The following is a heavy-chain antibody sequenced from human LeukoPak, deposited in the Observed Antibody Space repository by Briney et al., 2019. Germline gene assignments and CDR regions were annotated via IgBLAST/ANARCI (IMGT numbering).Heavy chain of an antibody. V-gene: IGHV3-23*01. CDR3: SRTLRSLESPSFY. D-gene: IGHD3-3*01. CDR1: GFTISSSA. J-gene: IGHJ4*02. Sequence: GGPLRLSCAASGFTISSSAKTWVRQAPGKGLEWVSLISGSGDSAYFADSVKGRFTISRDNSRNTLYLQMSSLRAEDTALYYFSRTLRSLESPSFYCGQGTLVTVSS. CDR2: ISGSGDSA.